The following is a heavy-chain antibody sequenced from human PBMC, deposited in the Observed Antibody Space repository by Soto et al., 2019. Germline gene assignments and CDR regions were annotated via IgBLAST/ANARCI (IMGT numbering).Heavy chain of an antibody. CDR2: IIPIFGTA. D-gene: IGHD3-22*01. CDR1: GGTFSSYA. Sequence: QVQLVQSGAEVKKPGSSVKVSCKASGGTFSSYAISWVRQAPGQGLEWMGGIIPIFGTANYAQKFQGRVTITADESTITAYMELSSLRSEDTAVYYCARLYYYDSSGYYPSRYFDYWGQGTLVTVSS. J-gene: IGHJ4*02. V-gene: IGHV1-69*01. CDR3: ARLYYYDSSGYYPSRYFDY.